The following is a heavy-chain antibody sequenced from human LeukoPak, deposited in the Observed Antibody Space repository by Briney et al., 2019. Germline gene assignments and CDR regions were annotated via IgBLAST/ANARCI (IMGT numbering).Heavy chain of an antibody. CDR3: ARRAGAYTHPYDY. CDR1: GFTFRNNA. V-gene: IGHV3-23*01. CDR2: ISGSGGNT. D-gene: IGHD3-16*01. Sequence: GGSLRLSCAPSGFTFRNNAMSWVRQAPGKGLEWVSVISGSGGNTYYADSVKGRFTISRDNSKNTLYLQMNSLRAEDTAVYYCARRAGAYTHPYDYWGQGTLVTVSS. J-gene: IGHJ4*02.